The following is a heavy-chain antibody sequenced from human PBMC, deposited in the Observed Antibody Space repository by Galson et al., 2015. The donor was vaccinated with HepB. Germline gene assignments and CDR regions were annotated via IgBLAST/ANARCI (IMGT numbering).Heavy chain of an antibody. CDR1: GFTFSDYY. J-gene: IGHJ4*02. CDR2: ISSSSSYT. CDR3: ASVGYSSGWYTDY. V-gene: IGHV3-11*06. Sequence: SLRLSCAASGFTFSDYYMSWIRQAPGKGLEWVSYISSSSSYTNYADSVKGRFTISRDNAKNSLYLQMNSLRAEDTAVYYCASVGYSSGWYTDYWGQGTLVTVSS. D-gene: IGHD6-19*01.